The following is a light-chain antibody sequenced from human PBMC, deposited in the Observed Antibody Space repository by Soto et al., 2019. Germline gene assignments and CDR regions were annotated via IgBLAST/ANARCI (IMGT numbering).Light chain of an antibody. V-gene: IGKV1-5*03. CDR3: QQYNSYSRT. CDR1: QGISSW. Sequence: DIQMTQSPSTLSASVGDRVTITCRASQGISSWLAWYQQKPGKAPRLLIYKASSLERGVPSSFSGSRSGTEFTLTISSLQPDDFATYYCQQYNSYSRTFGQGTKLEIK. J-gene: IGKJ2*01. CDR2: KAS.